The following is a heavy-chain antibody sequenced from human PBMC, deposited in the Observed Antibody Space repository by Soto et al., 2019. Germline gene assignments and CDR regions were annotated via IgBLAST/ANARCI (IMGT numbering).Heavy chain of an antibody. CDR2: TYYRSKWYN. D-gene: IGHD2-15*01. J-gene: IGHJ5*02. CDR3: ARDGGSCFNP. CDR1: GANVSRNRSA. Sequence: SQTLSLPCVIPGANVSRNRSAWNWIRQSPSRGREWLGRTYYRSKWYNDYAVSVKSRITINPDTSKNQFSLQLNSVTPEDTAVYYCARDGGSCFNPWGQGTLVTVSS. V-gene: IGHV6-1*01.